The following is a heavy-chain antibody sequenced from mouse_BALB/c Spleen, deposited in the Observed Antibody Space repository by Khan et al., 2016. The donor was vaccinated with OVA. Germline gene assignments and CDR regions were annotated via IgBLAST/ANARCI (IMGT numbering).Heavy chain of an antibody. CDR2: INPYNGGT. Sequence: EVQLQESGPELGKPGASVKMSCKPSGYIFTNYVLHWVKQKPGQGLEWIGYINPYNGGTKYNEKFRGKATLASDKSSITAYLELRSLTSEDSAVYDCARGNGQPYYFDYWGLGTTLTLSA. V-gene: IGHV1S136*01. CDR3: ARGNGQPYYFDY. CDR1: GYIFTNYV. D-gene: IGHD6-1*01. J-gene: IGHJ2*01.